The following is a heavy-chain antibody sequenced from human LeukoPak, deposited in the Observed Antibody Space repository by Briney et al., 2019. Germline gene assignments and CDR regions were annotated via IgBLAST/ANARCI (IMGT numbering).Heavy chain of an antibody. CDR3: ARAPDELAAASDY. Sequence: GGSLRLSCAASGFTFSSYGMNWVRQAPGKGLEWVSYISSSSSTIYYADSVKGRFTISRDNAKNSLYLQMNSLRAEDTAVHYCARAPDELAAASDYWGQGTLVTVSS. V-gene: IGHV3-48*01. D-gene: IGHD6-13*01. CDR2: ISSSSSTI. J-gene: IGHJ4*02. CDR1: GFTFSSYG.